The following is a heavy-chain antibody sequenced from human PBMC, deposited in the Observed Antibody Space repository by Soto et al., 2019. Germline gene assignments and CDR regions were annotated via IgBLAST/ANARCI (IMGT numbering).Heavy chain of an antibody. CDR2: IYSDGST. Sequence: GGSLRLSCAASGVTVNSNYMSWVRQAPGKGLEWVSVIYSDGSTYYADSVKGRFIISRDNSNNTLYFQMNSLRAEDTAVYYCATITKYDILTGFYPCWGQGT. CDR1: GVTVNSNY. CDR3: ATITKYDILTGFYPC. D-gene: IGHD3-9*01. J-gene: IGHJ4*02. V-gene: IGHV3-66*01.